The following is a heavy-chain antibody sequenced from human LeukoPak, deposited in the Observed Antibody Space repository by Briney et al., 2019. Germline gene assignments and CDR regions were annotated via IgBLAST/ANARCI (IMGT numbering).Heavy chain of an antibody. D-gene: IGHD4-17*01. J-gene: IGHJ4*02. CDR1: GFTFTDFY. Sequence: GVSLRLSCAASGFTFTDFYMSWIRQAPGKGLEWVSYISISGTTIYYADSVKGRFTFSRDNAKNSLNLQMNSLRAEDTAVYYCARTGRLQYGDYVAFDYWGQGTLVTASS. CDR2: ISISGTTI. V-gene: IGHV3-11*01. CDR3: ARTGRLQYGDYVAFDY.